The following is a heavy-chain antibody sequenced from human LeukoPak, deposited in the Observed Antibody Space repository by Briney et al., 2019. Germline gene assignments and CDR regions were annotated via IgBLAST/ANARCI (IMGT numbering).Heavy chain of an antibody. Sequence: GGSLRLSCAASGFIFSPYAMSWVCQAPGKGLEWVAGIAGGDDRFYADSVKGRFSISRDNSKNTVDLQMNSLRVEDTAVYYCAKDDSSGYADYWGQGTLVTVSS. V-gene: IGHV3-23*01. CDR2: IAGGDDR. CDR1: GFIFSPYA. CDR3: AKDDSSGYADY. J-gene: IGHJ4*02. D-gene: IGHD3-22*01.